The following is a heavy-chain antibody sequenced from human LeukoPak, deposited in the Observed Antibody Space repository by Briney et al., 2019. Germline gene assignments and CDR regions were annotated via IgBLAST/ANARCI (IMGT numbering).Heavy chain of an antibody. D-gene: IGHD2-8*01. Sequence: GGSLRLSCAASGVTFSSYAMSWVRQAPGKGLEWVSTISGSGGSTYYADSVKGRFTISRDNSKNTLYLQMNSLRAEDTAVYYCARRMVYYYYFYLDVWGKGTTVTVSS. CDR1: GVTFSSYA. J-gene: IGHJ6*03. CDR2: ISGSGGST. CDR3: ARRMVYYYYFYLDV. V-gene: IGHV3-23*01.